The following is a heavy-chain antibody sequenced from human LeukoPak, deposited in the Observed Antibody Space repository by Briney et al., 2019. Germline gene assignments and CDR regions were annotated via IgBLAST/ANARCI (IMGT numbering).Heavy chain of an antibody. CDR3: AKDLGRYRNNYFDY. CDR2: ISGSGGGT. CDR1: GFTFSSYA. Sequence: QPGGSLRLSCAASGFTFSSYAMSWVRQAPEKGLEWVSTISGSGGGTYYADSVKGQFTISRDDSKNTLYLQMNSLRAEDTAVYYCAKDLGRYRNNYFDYWGQGTLVTVSS. D-gene: IGHD1-26*01. V-gene: IGHV3-23*01. J-gene: IGHJ4*02.